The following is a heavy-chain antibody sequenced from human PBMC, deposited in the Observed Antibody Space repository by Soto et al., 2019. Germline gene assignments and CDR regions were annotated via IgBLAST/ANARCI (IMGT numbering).Heavy chain of an antibody. V-gene: IGHV5-10-1*01. CDR1: GYSFTSYW. CDR2: IDPSDSYT. J-gene: IGHJ6*02. CDR3: ASSFSQPEHCSSTSCYTGRDYYYYGMDV. D-gene: IGHD2-2*02. Sequence: PGESLKISCKGSGYSFTSYWISWVRQMPGKGLEWMGRIDPSDSYTNYSPSFQGHVTISADKSISTAYLQWSSLKASDTAMYYCASSFSQPEHCSSTSCYTGRDYYYYGMDVWGQGTTVTVSS.